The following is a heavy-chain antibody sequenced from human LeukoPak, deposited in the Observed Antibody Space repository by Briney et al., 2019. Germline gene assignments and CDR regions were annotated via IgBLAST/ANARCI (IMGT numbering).Heavy chain of an antibody. Sequence: NPSETLSLTCAVSGGSISSGGYSWSWIRQPPGKGLEWIGYIYHSGSTYYNPSLKSRVTISVDRSKNQFSLKLSSVTAADTAVYYCAGPPYDSSGYGAFDIWGQGTMVTVSS. CDR2: IYHSGST. V-gene: IGHV4-30-2*01. CDR1: GGSISSGGYS. D-gene: IGHD3-22*01. J-gene: IGHJ3*02. CDR3: AGPPYDSSGYGAFDI.